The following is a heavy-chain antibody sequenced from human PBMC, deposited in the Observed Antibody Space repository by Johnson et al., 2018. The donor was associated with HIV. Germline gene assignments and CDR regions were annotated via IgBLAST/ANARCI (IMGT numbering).Heavy chain of an antibody. CDR2: ISGNGGST. CDR3: ARACRDGYTCDVYDI. V-gene: IGHV3-64*01. D-gene: IGHD5-24*01. J-gene: IGHJ3*02. Sequence: VQLVESGGGLAKPAWSPRLSCAASQFTFSSYYMNWVRQAPGKGLEHVSAISGNGGSTYYANSVKGRFTISRDNFKNTLYLQMNSLRADDTAAYYCARACRDGYTCDVYDIWGQGTMVTVSS. CDR1: QFTFSSYY.